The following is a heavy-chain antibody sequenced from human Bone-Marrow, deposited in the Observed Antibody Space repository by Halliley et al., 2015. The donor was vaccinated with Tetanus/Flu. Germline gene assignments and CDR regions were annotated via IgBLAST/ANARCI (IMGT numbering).Heavy chain of an antibody. D-gene: IGHD5-12*01. CDR3: ARRGWLQYPFDY. CDR2: ISTSSSYI. V-gene: IGHV3-21*01. J-gene: IGHJ4*02. Sequence: SLRLSCAASGSTFSGYSMNWVRQAPGKGLEWVSSISTSSSYIYYADSVKGRFTISRDNAKNSLYLQMNSLRAEDTAVYYCARRGWLQYPFDYWGRGTLVTVSS. CDR1: GSTFSGYS.